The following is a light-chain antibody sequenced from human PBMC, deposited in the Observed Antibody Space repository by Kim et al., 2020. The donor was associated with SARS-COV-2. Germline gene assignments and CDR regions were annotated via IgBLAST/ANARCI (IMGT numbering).Light chain of an antibody. J-gene: IGLJ2*01. CDR3: NPRDSSGNHVV. Sequence: SELTQDPAVSVALGQTVRITCQGDSLRSYYASWYQQKPGQAPVLVIYGKNNRPSGIPDRFSGSSSGNTASLTITGAQAEDEADYYCNPRDSSGNHVVFGGGTQLTVL. CDR2: GKN. V-gene: IGLV3-19*01. CDR1: SLRSYY.